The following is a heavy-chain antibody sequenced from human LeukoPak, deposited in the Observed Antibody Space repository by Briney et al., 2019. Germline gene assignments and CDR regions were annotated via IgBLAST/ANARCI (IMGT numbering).Heavy chain of an antibody. CDR1: GYSISTAYY. J-gene: IGHJ6*02. V-gene: IGHV4-61*01. Sequence: SETLSLTCTVSGYSISTAYYWSWIRQPPGKGLEWIGYIYYSGSTNYNPSLKSRVTISVDTSKNQFSLKLSSVTAADTAVYYCARDHRVLEFGELRYYGMDVWGQGTTVTVSS. CDR2: IYYSGST. CDR3: ARDHRVLEFGELRYYGMDV. D-gene: IGHD3-10*01.